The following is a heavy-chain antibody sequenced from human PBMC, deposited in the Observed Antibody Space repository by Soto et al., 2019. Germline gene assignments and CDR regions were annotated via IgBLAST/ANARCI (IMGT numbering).Heavy chain of an antibody. CDR3: GSWGYFDWLLDAFDI. CDR1: GYTFTSYD. D-gene: IGHD3-9*01. Sequence: ASVKVSCKASGYTFTSYDINWVRQATGQGLEWMGWMNPNSGNTGYAQKFQGRVTMTRNTSISTAYMELSSLRSEDTAVYYCGSWGYFDWLLDAFDIWGQGTMVTVSS. CDR2: MNPNSGNT. J-gene: IGHJ3*02. V-gene: IGHV1-8*01.